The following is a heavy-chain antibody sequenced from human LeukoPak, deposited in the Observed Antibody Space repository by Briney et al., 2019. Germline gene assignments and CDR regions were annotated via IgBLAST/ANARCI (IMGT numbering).Heavy chain of an antibody. D-gene: IGHD6-19*01. J-gene: IGHJ4*02. CDR3: ARELQGSGDFDY. Sequence: GASVKVSCKASGYTFTGYYMHWVRQSPGQGLEWMGWINPNSGGTNYAQNFQGRVTMTRDTFISTAYMEVYRLRSDDTAVYYCARELQGSGDFDYWGQGTLVTVSS. V-gene: IGHV1-2*02. CDR1: GYTFTGYY. CDR2: INPNSGGT.